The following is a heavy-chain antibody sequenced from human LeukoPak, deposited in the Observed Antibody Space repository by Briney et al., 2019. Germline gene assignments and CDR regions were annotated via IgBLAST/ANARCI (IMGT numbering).Heavy chain of an antibody. CDR3: ATAGDTANGGECFDY. J-gene: IGHJ4*02. Sequence: GASGKVSCKVSGYTLTELSMHWGRQAPGKGLEWRGGFDPEDDVTIYAQKFQGRVTMTEATSTATAYMELSSLRSEDTAVYYCATAGDTANGGECFDYWGQGTLVTVSS. D-gene: IGHD5-18*01. CDR1: GYTLTELS. CDR2: FDPEDDVT. V-gene: IGHV1-24*01.